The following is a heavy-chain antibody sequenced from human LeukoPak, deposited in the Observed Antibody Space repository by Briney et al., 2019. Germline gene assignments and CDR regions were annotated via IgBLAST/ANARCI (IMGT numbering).Heavy chain of an antibody. CDR3: ARDAYGSEGYYTYYFDY. V-gene: IGHV3-21*01. Sequence: GGSLRLSCAASGFTFSSYSMNWVRQAPGEGLEWVSFISTSGGYIYYTDSVKGRFTISRDNAKNSLYLQMNSLRAEDTAVYYCARDAYGSEGYYTYYFDYWGQGTLVTVSS. D-gene: IGHD3-10*01. J-gene: IGHJ4*02. CDR1: GFTFSSYS. CDR2: ISTSGGYI.